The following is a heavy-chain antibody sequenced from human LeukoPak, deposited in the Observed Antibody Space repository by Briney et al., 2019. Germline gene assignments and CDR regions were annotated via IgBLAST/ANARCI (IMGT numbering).Heavy chain of an antibody. CDR1: GGSISSYY. CDR2: IYYSGST. Sequence: SETLSLTCTVSGGSISSYYWSWIRQPPGKGLEWIGYIYYSGSTNYNPSHKSRVTISVDTSKNQFSLKLSSVTAADTAVYYCARGAQLKSYGMDVWGKGTTVTVSS. J-gene: IGHJ6*04. D-gene: IGHD3-10*01. V-gene: IGHV4-59*01. CDR3: ARGAQLKSYGMDV.